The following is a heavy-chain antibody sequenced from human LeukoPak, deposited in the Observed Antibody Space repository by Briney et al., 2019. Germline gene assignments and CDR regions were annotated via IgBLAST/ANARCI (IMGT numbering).Heavy chain of an antibody. CDR1: GGSISSYY. J-gene: IGHJ5*02. V-gene: IGHV4-59*01. CDR3: AREPSPDYYGSGSYSEGWFDP. Sequence: SETLSLTCTVSGGSISSYYWSWIRQPPGKGLEWIGYIYYSGSTNYNPSLKSRATISVDTSKNQFSLKLSSVTAADTAVYYCAREPSPDYYGSGSYSEGWFDPWGQGTLVTVSS. CDR2: IYYSGST. D-gene: IGHD3-10*01.